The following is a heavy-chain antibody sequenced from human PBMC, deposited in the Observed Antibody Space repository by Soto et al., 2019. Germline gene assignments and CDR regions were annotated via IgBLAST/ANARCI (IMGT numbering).Heavy chain of an antibody. J-gene: IGHJ4*02. CDR2: INKNGFTI. CDR3: AGGAVTGTSLFDY. Sequence: GGSLRLSCAVSGFTLTTYSMNWVRRAPGKGLEWISFINKNGFTIYYADSVKGRFTISRDYAKNSLYLQMDSLRHEDTAVYYCAGGAVTGTSLFDYWGLGTLVTVSS. CDR1: GFTLTTYS. V-gene: IGHV3-48*02. D-gene: IGHD6-19*01.